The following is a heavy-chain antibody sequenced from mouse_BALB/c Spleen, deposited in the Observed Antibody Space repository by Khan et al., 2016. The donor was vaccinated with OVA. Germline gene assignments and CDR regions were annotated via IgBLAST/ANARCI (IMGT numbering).Heavy chain of an antibody. D-gene: IGHD1-1*01. J-gene: IGHJ2*01. CDR1: GYSITSDYA. Sequence: EVQLQESGPGLVKPSQSLSLTCTVTGYSITSDYAWNWIRQFPGNKLEWMGYISYSGRTSYNPSLKSRIPITRDTSKKQFFLQLNSVTTEDTATYYCARSVTITTVVATDFDYWGQGTTLTVSS. CDR2: ISYSGRT. V-gene: IGHV3-2*02. CDR3: ARSVTITTVVATDFDY.